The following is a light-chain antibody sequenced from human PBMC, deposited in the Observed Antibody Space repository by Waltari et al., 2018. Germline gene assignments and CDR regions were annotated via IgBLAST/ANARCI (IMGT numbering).Light chain of an antibody. CDR1: QSVSTE. CDR3: QQYSLGPPIT. J-gene: IGKJ5*01. Sequence: EIVLTQSPATLSLSPGERATLSCRASQSVSTELAWYHQRPGQPPRLLIHAASTRAPGVPARFSGSRSGTEFTLTISNLQSEDFAVYYCQQYSLGPPITFGQGTRLEIK. CDR2: AAS. V-gene: IGKV3-15*01.